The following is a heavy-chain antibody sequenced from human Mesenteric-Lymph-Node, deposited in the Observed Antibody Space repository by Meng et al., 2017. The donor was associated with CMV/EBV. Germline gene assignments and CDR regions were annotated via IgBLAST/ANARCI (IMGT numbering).Heavy chain of an antibody. Sequence: SVKVSCKASGGTFSSYAISWVRQAPAQGLESMGGIIPIFGTPNYAQKFQGRVTITTDESTSTAYMELSSLRSEDTAVYYCARVVCGGDCYAVRGWFDPWGQGTLVTVSS. CDR2: IIPIFGTP. CDR1: GGTFSSYA. D-gene: IGHD2-21*01. J-gene: IGHJ5*02. V-gene: IGHV1-69*05. CDR3: ARVVCGGDCYAVRGWFDP.